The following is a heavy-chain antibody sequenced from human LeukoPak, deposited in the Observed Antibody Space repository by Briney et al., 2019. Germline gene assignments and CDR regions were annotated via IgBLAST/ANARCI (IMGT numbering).Heavy chain of an antibody. CDR3: AKDRADNGDRLRFDP. Sequence: GGSLRLSCAASGFTFSSYSMNWVRQAPGKGLEWVSAISGSGGSTYYADSVKGRFTISRDNSKNTLYLQMDSLRAEDTAVYYCAKDRADNGDRLRFDPWGQGTLVTVSS. CDR2: ISGSGGST. D-gene: IGHD4-17*01. CDR1: GFTFSSYS. J-gene: IGHJ5*02. V-gene: IGHV3-23*01.